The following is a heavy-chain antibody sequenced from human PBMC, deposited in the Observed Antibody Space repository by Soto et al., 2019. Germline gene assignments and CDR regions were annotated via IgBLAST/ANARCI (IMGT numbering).Heavy chain of an antibody. CDR1: GYTFSDYY. CDR2: INPNSGDT. J-gene: IGHJ4*02. Sequence: QVQLVQSGAEVKKPGASVKVSCKASGYTFSDYYMHWVRQAPGQGLEWMGWINPNSGDTKYAQKFQGWVTLTRDTSISTAYLEVSRVHDTAVYYCAITVITYFHYWGQGTLVTVSS. CDR3: AITVITYFHY. D-gene: IGHD4-17*01. V-gene: IGHV1-2*04.